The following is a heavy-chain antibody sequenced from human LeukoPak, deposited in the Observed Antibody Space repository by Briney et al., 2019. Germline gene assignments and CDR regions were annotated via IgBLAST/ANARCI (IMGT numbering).Heavy chain of an antibody. Sequence: SETLSLTCTVSDGSISIYYWNWIRQPTGKGLEWIGRIYTSGSTNYTPSLKSRVTMSVDTSKNQFSLKLRSVTAADTAVYYCARDPYYDTLTGHLILGAFDIWGQGTMVTVSS. V-gene: IGHV4-4*07. CDR3: ARDPYYDTLTGHLILGAFDI. D-gene: IGHD3-9*01. CDR1: DGSISIYY. CDR2: IYTSGST. J-gene: IGHJ3*02.